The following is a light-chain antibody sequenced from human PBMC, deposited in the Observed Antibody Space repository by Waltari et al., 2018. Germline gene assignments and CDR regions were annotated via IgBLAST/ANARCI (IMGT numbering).Light chain of an antibody. CDR1: SLRTPY. J-gene: IGLJ3*02. Sequence: SSELTQAPAVSVALGQTVRFTCQGDSLRTPYASWYQLKPGQAPVLVIYGKDKRPSGIPDRISGYSSGTTSSLTITGAQAEDEADYYCSSRNGRANQVVFAGGTKVTVL. CDR2: GKD. V-gene: IGLV3-19*01. CDR3: SSRNGRANQVV.